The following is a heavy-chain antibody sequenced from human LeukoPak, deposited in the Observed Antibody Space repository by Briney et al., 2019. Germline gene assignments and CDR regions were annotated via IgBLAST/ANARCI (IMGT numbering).Heavy chain of an antibody. Sequence: GGSLRLSCAASGFTFDSYAMSWVRQAPGKGLEWVSSISGSDGNTYYADSVKDRFTISRDNSKNTVYLQMNSLRAEDTAVYYCARGLWLSLNYFDYWGQGTLVTVSS. J-gene: IGHJ4*02. CDR2: ISGSDGNT. V-gene: IGHV3-23*01. CDR3: ARGLWLSLNYFDY. D-gene: IGHD3-16*02. CDR1: GFTFDSYA.